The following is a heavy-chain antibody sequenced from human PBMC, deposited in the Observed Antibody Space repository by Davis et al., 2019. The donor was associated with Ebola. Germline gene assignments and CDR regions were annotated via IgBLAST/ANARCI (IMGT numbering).Heavy chain of an antibody. CDR3: ARDPDTAMAHDAFDI. J-gene: IGHJ3*02. Sequence: GGSLRLSCVASGFTVSSDYMSWVRQAPGKGLEWVSVIYSGGSTYYADSVKGRVTISRDNAQNSLYLQMNSLRDEDTAVYYCARDPDTAMAHDAFDIWGQGTMVTVSS. D-gene: IGHD5-18*01. CDR2: IYSGGST. V-gene: IGHV3-53*01. CDR1: GFTVSSDY.